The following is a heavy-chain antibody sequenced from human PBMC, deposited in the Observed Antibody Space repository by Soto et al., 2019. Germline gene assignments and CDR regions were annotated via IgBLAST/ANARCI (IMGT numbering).Heavy chain of an antibody. CDR1: GFTFSSYW. V-gene: IGHV3-74*01. J-gene: IGHJ4*02. CDR3: ARGPPAGGFLEWLLPHDY. Sequence: GGSLRLSCAASGFTFSSYWMHWVRQAPGKGLVWVSRINSDGSSTSYADSVKGRFTISRDNAKNTLYLQMNSLRAEDTAVYYCARGPPAGGFLEWLLPHDYWGQGTLVTVSS. CDR2: INSDGSST. D-gene: IGHD3-3*01.